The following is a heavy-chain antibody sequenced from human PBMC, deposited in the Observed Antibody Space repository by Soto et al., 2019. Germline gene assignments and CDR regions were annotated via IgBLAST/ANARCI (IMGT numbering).Heavy chain of an antibody. Sequence: QVQLVQSGAEVKKPGSSVKVSCKASGGTFSSYTISWVRQAPGQGLEWMGRIIPILGIANYAQKFQGRVTINADKSTSTAYIERISLRSEDTAVYYCARDHGSGSYYNLDCMDVWGQGTTVTVSS. CDR3: ARDHGSGSYYNLDCMDV. CDR2: IIPILGIA. J-gene: IGHJ6*02. CDR1: GGTFSSYT. D-gene: IGHD3-10*01. V-gene: IGHV1-69*08.